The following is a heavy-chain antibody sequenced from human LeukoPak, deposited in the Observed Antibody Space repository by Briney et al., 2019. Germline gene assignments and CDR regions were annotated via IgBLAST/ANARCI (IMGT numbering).Heavy chain of an antibody. J-gene: IGHJ4*02. Sequence: GGSLRLSCVASGFSFGTYSMHWARQVPGKGLEWVAVIWYDGSNEDYADSVKGRFTISRDNSKNTLYLQMNSLRAEDTAVYYCARAYDFWSGTGPYYFDYWGQGTLVTVSS. CDR3: ARAYDFWSGTGPYYFDY. CDR2: IWYDGSNE. CDR1: GFSFGTYS. D-gene: IGHD3-3*01. V-gene: IGHV3-33*01.